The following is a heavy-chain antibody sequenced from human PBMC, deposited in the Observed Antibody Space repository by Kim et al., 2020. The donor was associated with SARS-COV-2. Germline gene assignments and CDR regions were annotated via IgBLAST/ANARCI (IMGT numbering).Heavy chain of an antibody. Sequence: GSTDNNPSLKSRGPIFIDTSKSQFSLRLSSVTAADTALYFCARMPYGGFDYWGQGTLVTVSS. J-gene: IGHJ4*02. CDR2: GST. D-gene: IGHD3-16*01. V-gene: IGHV4-59*01. CDR3: ARMPYGGFDY.